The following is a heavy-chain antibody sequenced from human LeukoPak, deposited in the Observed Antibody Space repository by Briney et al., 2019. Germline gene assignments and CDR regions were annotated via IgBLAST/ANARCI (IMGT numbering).Heavy chain of an antibody. Sequence: GGSLRLSCAASGFTFSSYGMHWVRQAPGKGLEWVAVISYDGSNKYYADSVKSRFTISRDNSKNTLYLQMNSLRAEDTAVYYCAKPTGSSWYYFDYWGQGTLVTVSS. CDR1: GFTFSSYG. CDR3: AKPTGSSWYYFDY. V-gene: IGHV3-30*18. CDR2: ISYDGSNK. D-gene: IGHD6-13*01. J-gene: IGHJ4*02.